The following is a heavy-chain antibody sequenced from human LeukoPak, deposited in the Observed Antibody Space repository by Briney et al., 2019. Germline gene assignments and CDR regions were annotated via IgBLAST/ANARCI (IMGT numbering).Heavy chain of an antibody. CDR1: GFTFSSYS. Sequence: GGSLRLSCAASGFTFSSYSMNWVRQAPGKGLEWVSSISSSSSYIYYADSVKGRFTISRDNAKNSLYLQMNSLRAEDTAVYYCARDGLMAALFDYWGQGTLVTVSS. V-gene: IGHV3-21*01. CDR3: ARDGLMAALFDY. D-gene: IGHD5-24*01. J-gene: IGHJ4*02. CDR2: ISSSSSYI.